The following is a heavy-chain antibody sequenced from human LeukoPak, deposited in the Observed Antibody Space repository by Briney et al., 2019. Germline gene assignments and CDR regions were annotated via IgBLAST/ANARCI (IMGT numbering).Heavy chain of an antibody. V-gene: IGHV1-18*01. CDR2: ISAYNGNA. CDR3: ARVGVEDIVVVPAAAPGVYYFDY. Sequence: ASVKVSCKASGYTFTSYGISWVRHAPGQGLECMGWISAYNGNANYAQKLQGRVTMNTDTSTSKAYMELRSLRSDDTDVYYCARVGVEDIVVVPAAAPGVYYFDYWGQGTLVTVSS. CDR1: GYTFTSYG. J-gene: IGHJ4*02. D-gene: IGHD2-2*01.